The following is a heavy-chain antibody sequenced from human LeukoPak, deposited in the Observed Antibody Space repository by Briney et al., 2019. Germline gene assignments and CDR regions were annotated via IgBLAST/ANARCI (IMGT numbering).Heavy chain of an antibody. V-gene: IGHV3-7*04. D-gene: IGHD6-19*01. CDR3: ARIYGSGWSPFDY. J-gene: IGHJ4*02. CDR2: IKQDGGEK. CDR1: GFTFSSSW. Sequence: PGGSLTLSCAAAGFTFSSSWMSWVRQAPGKGLEWVANIKQDGGEKYYVGSVKGRFTISRDNAQNSLYLEMNSLSAEDTAMYYCARIYGSGWSPFDYWGQGTPVIVSS.